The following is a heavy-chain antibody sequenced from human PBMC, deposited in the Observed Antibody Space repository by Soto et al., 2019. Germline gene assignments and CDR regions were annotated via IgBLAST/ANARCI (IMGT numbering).Heavy chain of an antibody. Sequence: EVQLVESGGDLVQPGRSLRLSCTASGFTFGDYTMNWFRQAPGKGLEWVGFIKSKTYGGTTEYAASVKGRFTMSRDDSKSSVYLLMNGVKTENTAVYYCTRSICRGGRCYGRISPSLLVPADIWGQGTMVTVSS. D-gene: IGHD2-15*01. CDR3: TRSICRGGRCYGRISPSLLVPADI. J-gene: IGHJ3*02. CDR2: IKSKTYGGTT. CDR1: GFTFGDYT. V-gene: IGHV3-49*03.